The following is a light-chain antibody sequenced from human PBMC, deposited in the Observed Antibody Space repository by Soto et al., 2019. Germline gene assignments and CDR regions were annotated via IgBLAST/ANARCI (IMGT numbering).Light chain of an antibody. CDR3: GTWDSSLSAGV. CDR2: DNN. Sequence: QSALTQPPSVSAAPGQKVTMSCSGSSSNIGNNFVSWYQQLPGTAPKLLIYDNNKRPSGIPDRFSGSKSGTSATLGITGLQTGDEADYYCGTWDSSLSAGVFGGGTKLTVL. V-gene: IGLV1-51*01. J-gene: IGLJ3*02. CDR1: SSNIGNNF.